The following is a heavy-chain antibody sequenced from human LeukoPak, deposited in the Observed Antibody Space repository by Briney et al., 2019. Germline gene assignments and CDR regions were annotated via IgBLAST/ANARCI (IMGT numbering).Heavy chain of an antibody. J-gene: IGHJ5*02. D-gene: IGHD2-8*01. Sequence: ASVNVSCKASGYMFTSYGISWVRQAPGQGLEWMGWISTNKGNTNYAQRLQGRVTMTTDTSTSTAYMELRSLRSDDTAIYYCVRDIQWRFDPWGQGTLVTVSS. CDR3: VRDIQWRFDP. CDR1: GYMFTSYG. V-gene: IGHV1-18*01. CDR2: ISTNKGNT.